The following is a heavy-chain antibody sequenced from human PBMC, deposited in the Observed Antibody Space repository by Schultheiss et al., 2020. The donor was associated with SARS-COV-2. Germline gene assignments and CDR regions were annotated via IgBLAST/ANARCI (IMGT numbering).Heavy chain of an antibody. V-gene: IGHV4-34*01. CDR2: INHSGST. D-gene: IGHD6-13*01. J-gene: IGHJ4*02. CDR1: GGSFSGYY. Sequence: SETLSLTCAVYGGSFSGYYWSWIRQPPGKGLEWIGEINHSGSTNYNPSLKSRVTISVDTSKNQFSLKLSSVTAADTAVYYCARMAAAVLAYYWGQGTLVTVSS. CDR3: ARMAAAVLAYY.